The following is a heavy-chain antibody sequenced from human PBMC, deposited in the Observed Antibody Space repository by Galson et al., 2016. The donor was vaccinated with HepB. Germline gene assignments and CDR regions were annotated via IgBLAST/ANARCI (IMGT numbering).Heavy chain of an antibody. Sequence: SVKVSCKASGYTFTNHAMHWVRQAPGQSLEWMGWINTGKGNTKYSQKFQDRVTITRDTSASTGYMELSNLRSEDTAVYFCARLSTSGTYFGYWGRESWSPSPQ. J-gene: IGHJ4*02. CDR2: INTGKGNT. CDR3: ARLSTSGTYFGY. CDR1: GYTFTNHA. D-gene: IGHD1-26*01. V-gene: IGHV1-3*04.